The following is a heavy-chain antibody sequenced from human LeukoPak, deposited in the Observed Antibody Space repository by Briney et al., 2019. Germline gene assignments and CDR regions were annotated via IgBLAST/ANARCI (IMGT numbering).Heavy chain of an antibody. V-gene: IGHV4-4*07. CDR2: IYTSGST. CDR3: ARRARYFDWLLIRGTILGAFDI. J-gene: IGHJ3*02. Sequence: SEALSLTCTVSGGSISSYYWSWIRQPAGKGLEWIGRIYTSGSTNYNPSLKSRVTMSVDTSKNQFSLKLSSVTAADTAVYYCARRARYFDWLLIRGTILGAFDIWGQGTMVTVSS. D-gene: IGHD3-9*01. CDR1: GGSISSYY.